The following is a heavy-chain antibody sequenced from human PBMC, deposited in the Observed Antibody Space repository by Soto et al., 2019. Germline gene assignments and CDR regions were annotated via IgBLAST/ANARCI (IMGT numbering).Heavy chain of an antibody. CDR1: GFTFDDYA. D-gene: IGHD6-19*01. V-gene: IGHV3-9*01. CDR3: AKSVTTVAGTSWFDP. J-gene: IGHJ5*02. Sequence: EVQLVESGGGLVQPGRSLRLSCAASGFTFDDYAMHWVRQGPGKGLEWVSGISWNSGGIDYADSVKGRFTISRDNAXXSLYLQMNSLRAEDTALYYCAKSVTTVAGTSWFDPWGQGTLVTVSS. CDR2: ISWNSGGI.